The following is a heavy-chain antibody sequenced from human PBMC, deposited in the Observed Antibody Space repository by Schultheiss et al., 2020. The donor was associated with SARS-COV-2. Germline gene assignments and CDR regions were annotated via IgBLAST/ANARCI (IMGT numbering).Heavy chain of an antibody. CDR2: IYYSGST. CDR3: ARHSHCGGDCLPPYFDY. Sequence: SETLSLTCTVSGGSISSGSYYWGWIRQPPGKGLEWIGSIYYSGSTYYNPSLKSRVTISVDTSKNQFSLKLSSVTAADTAVYYCARHSHCGGDCLPPYFDYWGQGTLVTVSS. V-gene: IGHV4-39*07. J-gene: IGHJ4*02. CDR1: GGSISSGSYY. D-gene: IGHD2-21*01.